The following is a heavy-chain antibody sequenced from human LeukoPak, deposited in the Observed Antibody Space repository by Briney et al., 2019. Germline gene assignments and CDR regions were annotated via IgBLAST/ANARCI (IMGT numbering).Heavy chain of an antibody. V-gene: IGHV3-48*04. D-gene: IGHD5-18*01. CDR3: AKDITNGWGYSYGSNFDY. J-gene: IGHJ4*02. CDR2: ISSSSSTI. Sequence: GGSLRLSCAASGFTFSSYSMNWVRQAPGKGLEWVSYISSSSSTIYYADSVKGRFTISRDNSKNSLYLQMNSLRTEDTALYYCAKDITNGWGYSYGSNFDYWGQGTLVTVSS. CDR1: GFTFSSYS.